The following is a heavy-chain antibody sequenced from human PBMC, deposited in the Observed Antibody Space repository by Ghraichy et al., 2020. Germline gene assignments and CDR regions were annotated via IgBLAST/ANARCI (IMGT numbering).Heavy chain of an antibody. V-gene: IGHV4-39*07. D-gene: IGHD2-2*02. Sequence: ESLNISCTVSGGSISSSSYYWGWIRQPPGKGLEWIGSIYYSGSTYYNPSLKSRVTISVDTSKNQFSLKLSSVTAADTAVYYCARVPLYGGDWFDPWGQGTLVTVSS. CDR3: ARVPLYGGDWFDP. CDR1: GGSISSSSYY. CDR2: IYYSGST. J-gene: IGHJ5*02.